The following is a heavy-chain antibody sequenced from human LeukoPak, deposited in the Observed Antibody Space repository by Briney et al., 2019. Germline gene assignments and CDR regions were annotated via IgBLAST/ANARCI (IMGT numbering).Heavy chain of an antibody. J-gene: IGHJ4*02. CDR3: AKDASIAAAGTPPDY. CDR2: IWYCGSNK. V-gene: IGHV3-30*02. Sequence: GGSLRLSCAASGFTFSSYGMHWVRQAPGKGLEWVAVIWYCGSNKYYADSVKGRFTISRDNSKNTLYLEMNSLRAEDTAVYYCAKDASIAAAGTPPDYWGQGTLVTVSS. D-gene: IGHD6-13*01. CDR1: GFTFSSYG.